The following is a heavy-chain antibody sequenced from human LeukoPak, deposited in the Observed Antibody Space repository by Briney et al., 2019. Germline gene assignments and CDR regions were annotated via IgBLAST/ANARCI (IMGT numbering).Heavy chain of an antibody. V-gene: IGHV3-33*01. Sequence: GGSLRLSCAASGFTFSSYGMHWVRQAPGRGLEWVAVIWYDGSNKYYGDSRFTISRDNSKSTLYLRMNSLRAEDTAVYYCARAHSVKRIYYYYGMDLWGQGTTVTVSS. CDR2: IWYDGSNK. J-gene: IGHJ6*02. CDR1: GFTFSSYG. D-gene: IGHD2-15*01. CDR3: ARAHSVKRIYYYYGMDL.